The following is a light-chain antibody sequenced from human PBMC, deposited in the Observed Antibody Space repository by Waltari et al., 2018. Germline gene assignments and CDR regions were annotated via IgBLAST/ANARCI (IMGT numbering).Light chain of an antibody. Sequence: QSVLTQPPSASGTPGQRVTISCSGTSSNLGNNVVNWYQQVPGTAPKLLIDRNDLRPSGVPDRFSASKSGTSASRAISGLQSEDEAEYYCASWDDSLNGHWVFGGGTKVTVL. J-gene: IGLJ3*02. CDR3: ASWDDSLNGHWV. CDR1: SSNLGNNV. V-gene: IGLV1-44*01. CDR2: RND.